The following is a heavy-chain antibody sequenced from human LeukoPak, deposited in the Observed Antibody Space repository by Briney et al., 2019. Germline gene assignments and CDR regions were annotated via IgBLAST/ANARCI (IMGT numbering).Heavy chain of an antibody. CDR2: TYYRSKWYN. CDR3: ARGVDIVATIEATVTTFSYFDY. J-gene: IGHJ4*02. D-gene: IGHD5-12*01. V-gene: IGHV6-1*01. Sequence: SQTLSLTCVISGDSVSSNSAAWNWIRQSPSRGLQWLGRTYYRSKWYNDYAVSVRSRITINPDTSKNQFSLQLNSVTPEDTAVYYCARGVDIVATIEATVTTFSYFDYWGQGTLVTVSS. CDR1: GDSVSSNSAA.